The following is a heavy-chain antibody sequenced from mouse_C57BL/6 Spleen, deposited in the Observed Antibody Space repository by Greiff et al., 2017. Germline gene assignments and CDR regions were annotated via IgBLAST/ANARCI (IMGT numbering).Heavy chain of an antibody. J-gene: IGHJ3*01. CDR2: IDPNSGGT. Sequence: QVQLQQPGAELVKPGASVKLSCKASGYTFTSYWMHWVKQRPGRGLEWIGRIDPNSGGTKYNEKFKSKATLTVDKPSSTAYMQLSRLTSEDSAVYYCARSGGNSWFAYWGQGTLVTASA. CDR1: GYTFTSYW. V-gene: IGHV1-72*01. D-gene: IGHD2-1*01. CDR3: ARSGGNSWFAY.